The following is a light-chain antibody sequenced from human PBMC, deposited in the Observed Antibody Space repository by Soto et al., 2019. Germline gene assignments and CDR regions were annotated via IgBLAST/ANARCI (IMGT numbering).Light chain of an antibody. V-gene: IGLV1-40*01. J-gene: IGLJ2*01. CDR2: ANS. CDR1: SSNIGAGYD. Sequence: QSVLTQPPSVSGAPGQGVTISCTGSSSNIGAGYDVHWYQRLPGAAPKLLIYANSNRPSGVPDRFSGSKSGTSASLAVTGLQPEDEADYFCQSYDISLSASAFGGGTQLTVL. CDR3: QSYDISLSASA.